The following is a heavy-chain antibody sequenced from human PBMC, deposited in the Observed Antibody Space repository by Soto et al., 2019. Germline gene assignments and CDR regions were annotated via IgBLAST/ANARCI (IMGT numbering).Heavy chain of an antibody. J-gene: IGHJ4*02. CDR3: ANTTITMVRGGIFDY. Sequence: GGSLRLSCAASGFTFSSYAMSWVRQAPGKGLEWVSAISGSGGSTYYADSVKGRFTISRDNSKNTLYLQMNSLRAEDTAVYYCANTTITMVRGGIFDYWGQGTLVTVSS. CDR1: GFTFSSYA. CDR2: ISGSGGST. D-gene: IGHD3-10*01. V-gene: IGHV3-23*01.